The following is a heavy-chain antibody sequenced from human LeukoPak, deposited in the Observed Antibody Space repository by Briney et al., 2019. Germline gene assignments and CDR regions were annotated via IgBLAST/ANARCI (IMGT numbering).Heavy chain of an antibody. D-gene: IGHD3-3*01. CDR2: VSFGDGSTR. CDR3: AKSPYYDFWPFDY. V-gene: IGHV3-33*06. J-gene: IGHJ4*02. CDR1: GFTFSNYG. Sequence: GGSLRLSCAASGFTFSNYGMHWVRQAPGKGLEWVAVVSFGDGSTRNYADSVKGRFTISRDNSQNTLYLQMNNLRAEDTAVYYCAKSPYYDFWPFDYWGQGPLVTVSS.